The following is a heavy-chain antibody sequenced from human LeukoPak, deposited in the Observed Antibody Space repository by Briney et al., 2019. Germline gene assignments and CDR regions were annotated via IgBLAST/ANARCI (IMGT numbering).Heavy chain of an antibody. D-gene: IGHD3-10*01. CDR1: GASFSEDY. CDR2: IIHSGST. CDR3: TKSDGYGLIRI. J-gene: IGHJ3*02. V-gene: IGHV4-34*12. Sequence: SGTLSLTCAVYGASFSEDYWSWIRQPPGKGLEWIGEIIHSGSTKYNPSLKSRVTISLDTSKNQFSLQVISLTAADTAAYYCTKSDGYGLIRICGRGTMVTVSS.